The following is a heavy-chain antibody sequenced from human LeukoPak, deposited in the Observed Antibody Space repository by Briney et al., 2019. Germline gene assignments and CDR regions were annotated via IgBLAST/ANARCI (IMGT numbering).Heavy chain of an antibody. V-gene: IGHV3-7*01. D-gene: IGHD5-18*01. CDR2: VNPDGNKK. CDR3: ARDLAYSRLDY. CDR1: GLTFSSPW. J-gene: IGHJ4*02. Sequence: GGSLRLSCAVSGLTFSSPWMDWVRQAPGKGLEWVASVNPDGNKKYSADSVKGRFTISRDNAENSLYLQMNSLRVEDTAFYYCARDLAYSRLDYWGQGMLVTVSS.